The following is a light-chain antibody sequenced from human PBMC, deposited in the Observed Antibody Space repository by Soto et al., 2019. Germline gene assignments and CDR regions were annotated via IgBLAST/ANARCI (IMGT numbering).Light chain of an antibody. Sequence: QSALTQPASVSGSPGQSITISCTGTSSDVGGYNYVSWYQQHPGKAPKLMIYAVTDRPSGVSSRFSGSKSGNTASLTISGLQAEDEADYYCSSYTTSNTELFGGGTKLTVL. CDR1: SSDVGGYNY. CDR2: AVT. J-gene: IGLJ2*01. V-gene: IGLV2-14*01. CDR3: SSYTTSNTEL.